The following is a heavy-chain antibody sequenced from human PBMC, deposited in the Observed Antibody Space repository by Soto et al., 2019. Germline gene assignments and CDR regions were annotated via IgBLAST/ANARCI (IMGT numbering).Heavy chain of an antibody. CDR2: INHRGST. CDR3: ATLWPFDY. D-gene: IGHD3-10*01. Sequence: QVQLQQWGAGLLKPSETLSLTCGVYGGSLIGYYWSWLRQPPGKGLEWIGEINHRGSTNYNPSLKSRVTISVDTSKNQFSLKLSSVTAADTAVYYCATLWPFDYWSQGTLVTVSS. CDR1: GGSLIGYY. J-gene: IGHJ4*02. V-gene: IGHV4-34*02.